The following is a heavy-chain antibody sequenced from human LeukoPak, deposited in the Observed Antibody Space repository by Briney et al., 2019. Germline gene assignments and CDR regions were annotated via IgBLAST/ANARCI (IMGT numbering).Heavy chain of an antibody. CDR3: ARDTPGAGWFDP. CDR1: GGTFSSYA. CDR2: IVPILGIA. Sequence: SVKVSCKATGGTFSSYAISWVRQAPGQGLEWMGRIVPILGIANYAQKFQGRVTITADKSTSTAYMELSSLRSEDTAVYYCARDTPGAGWFDPWGHGTLVTVSS. V-gene: IGHV1-69*04. J-gene: IGHJ5*02. D-gene: IGHD1-26*01.